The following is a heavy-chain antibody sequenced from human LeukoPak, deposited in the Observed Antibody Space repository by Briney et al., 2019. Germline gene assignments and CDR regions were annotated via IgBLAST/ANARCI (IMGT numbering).Heavy chain of an antibody. D-gene: IGHD2-2*02. CDR1: GYTFTSYY. CDR2: INPSGGST. J-gene: IGHJ4*02. CDR3: ARVDCSSGRCYTLDFDY. V-gene: IGHV1-46*03. Sequence: ASEKVSCKASGYTFTSYYMHWVRQAPGQGLEWMGIINPSGGSTSYAPKFQGRVTVTRDTSTSTVYMELRSLRSEDTAVYYCARVDCSSGRCYTLDFDYWGQGTLVTVSS.